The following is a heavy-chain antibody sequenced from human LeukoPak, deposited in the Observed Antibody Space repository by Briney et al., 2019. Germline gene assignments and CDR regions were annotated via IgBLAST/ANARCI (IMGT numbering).Heavy chain of an antibody. D-gene: IGHD3-22*01. Sequence: PGGSLRLSCAASGFTFSSYGMHWARQAPGKGLEWVAFIRYDGTNQYYADSVKGRFTISRDNSKNTLYLQMNSLRAEDTAVYYCATAGWHITMTPSFDYWGQGTLVTVSS. J-gene: IGHJ4*02. CDR3: ATAGWHITMTPSFDY. CDR2: IRYDGTNQ. CDR1: GFTFSSYG. V-gene: IGHV3-30*02.